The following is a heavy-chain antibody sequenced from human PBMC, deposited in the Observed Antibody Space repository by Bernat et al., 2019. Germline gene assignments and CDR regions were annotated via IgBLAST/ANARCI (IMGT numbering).Heavy chain of an antibody. CDR3: ARGPAGYYDSSDYYLGAFDV. CDR2: INPNSGGI. CDR1: GYIFTGYY. Sequence: QVQVVQSGAEVKKPGASVKVSCKASGYIFTGYYMHWVRQAPGQGLEWMGWINPNSGGIKYAQKFQGRVTTTRDTSISTAYMELSRRRSDDTAVYYCARGPAGYYDSSDYYLGAFDVWGQGTMVTVSS. V-gene: IGHV1-2*02. J-gene: IGHJ3*01. D-gene: IGHD3-22*01.